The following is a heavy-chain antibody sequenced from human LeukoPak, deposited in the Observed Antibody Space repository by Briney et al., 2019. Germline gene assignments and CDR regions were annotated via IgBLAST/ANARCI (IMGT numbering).Heavy chain of an antibody. J-gene: IGHJ5*02. V-gene: IGHV1-18*01. CDR3: ARDGGYYDILTGYYAGPNWFDP. CDR1: GYTFTSYG. Sequence: ASVKVSCKASGYTFTSYGISWVRQAPGQGLEWMGGISAYNGNTNYAQKLQGRVAMTTDTSTSTAYMELRSLRSDDTAVYYCARDGGYYDILTGYYAGPNWFDPWGQGTLVTVSS. CDR2: ISAYNGNT. D-gene: IGHD3-9*01.